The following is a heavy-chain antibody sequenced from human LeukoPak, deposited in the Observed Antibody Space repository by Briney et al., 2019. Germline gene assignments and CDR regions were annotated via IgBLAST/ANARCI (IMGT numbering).Heavy chain of an antibody. CDR2: IYYSGST. V-gene: IGHV4-59*01. CDR3: ARDLRTYSSGSIYP. D-gene: IGHD6-19*01. Sequence: SETLSLTCTVSGDSISSYYWSWIRQPPGKGLEWIGYIYYSGSTNYNPSLKSRVTISVDTSKNQFSLKLTSVTAADTAVYYCARDLRTYSSGSIYPWGQGTLVTVSS. J-gene: IGHJ5*02. CDR1: GDSISSYY.